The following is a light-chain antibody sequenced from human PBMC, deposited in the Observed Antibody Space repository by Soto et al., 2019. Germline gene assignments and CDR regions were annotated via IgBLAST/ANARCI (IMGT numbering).Light chain of an antibody. Sequence: QSVLTQPPSVSGAPGQRVTISCTGSSSNIGAGYDVHWYQQLPGTAPKLLIFDNSNRPSGVPDRISGSRSGTSASLAITGLQAEDEADHYCQSYDSSLSGSVVFGGGTKLTVL. CDR2: DNS. CDR1: SSNIGAGYD. J-gene: IGLJ2*01. V-gene: IGLV1-40*01. CDR3: QSYDSSLSGSVV.